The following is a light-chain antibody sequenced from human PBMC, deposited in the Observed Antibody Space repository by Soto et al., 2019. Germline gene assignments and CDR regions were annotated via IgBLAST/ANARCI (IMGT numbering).Light chain of an antibody. CDR1: SSDVCGYNY. Sequence: QSALTQPPSASGSPGQSVTISCTGTSSDVCGYNYVSWYQQHPGKAPKLMIYEVSKRPSGVPDRFSGSKSGNTASLTVSGLQAEDEADYYCSSYAGSNNFGVFGGGTKVTVL. V-gene: IGLV2-8*01. J-gene: IGLJ2*01. CDR3: SSYAGSNNFGV. CDR2: EVS.